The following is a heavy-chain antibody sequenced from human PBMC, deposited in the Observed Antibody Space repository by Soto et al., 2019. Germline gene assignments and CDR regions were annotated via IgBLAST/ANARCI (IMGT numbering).Heavy chain of an antibody. V-gene: IGHV3-23*01. J-gene: IGHJ4*02. CDR3: AKETVVQCRGWYADY. CDR2: ISGSGDTT. Sequence: ELQLLDSGGGLVQPGGSLRLSCAASGFTFSTYAMSWVRQAPGKGLEWVSAISGSGDTTYYADSVKGRFAISRDNSKNTMYLQMSSLRVEDKAIYYCAKETVVQCRGWYADYWGQGTLVTASS. D-gene: IGHD6-19*01. CDR1: GFTFSTYA.